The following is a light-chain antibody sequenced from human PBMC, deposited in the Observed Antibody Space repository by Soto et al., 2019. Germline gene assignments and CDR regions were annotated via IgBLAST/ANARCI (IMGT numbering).Light chain of an antibody. J-gene: IGKJ4*01. CDR2: DAS. CDR3: QQRSNWPLT. V-gene: IGKV3-11*01. CDR1: QSVSTY. Sequence: EIVLTQSPATLSLSPGDRATLSCRTSQSVSTYLAWYQHIPGQAPRLLIYDASNRATGIPARFSGSGSGTDFTLTISSLEPEDFAVYYCQQRSNWPLTFGGGTKVEIK.